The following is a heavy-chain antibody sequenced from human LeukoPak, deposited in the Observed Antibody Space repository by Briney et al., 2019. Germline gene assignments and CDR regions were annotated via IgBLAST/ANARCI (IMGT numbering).Heavy chain of an antibody. V-gene: IGHV4-30-2*01. CDR1: GGSISSGGYS. CDR3: ARGVWFGRTYAFDI. D-gene: IGHD3-10*01. CDR2: IYHSGST. Sequence: PSQTLSFTCAVSGGSISSGGYSWSWIRQPPGKGLEWIGYIYHSGSTYYNPSLKSRVTISVDRSKNQFSLKLSSVTAADTAVYYCARGVWFGRTYAFDIWGQGTMVTVSS. J-gene: IGHJ3*02.